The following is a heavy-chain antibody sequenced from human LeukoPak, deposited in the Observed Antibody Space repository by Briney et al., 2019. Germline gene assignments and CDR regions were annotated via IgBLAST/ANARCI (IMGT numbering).Heavy chain of an antibody. J-gene: IGHJ6*03. D-gene: IGHD3-16*01. CDR3: ARVSGPRGGYYYYYMDV. CDR2: ISYDGSNK. CDR1: GFTFSSYA. Sequence: LRLSCAASGFTFSSYAMHWVRQAPGKVLEWVAVISYDGSNKYYADSVKGRFTISRDNSKNTLYLQMNSLRAEDTAVYYCARVSGPRGGYYYYYMDVWGKGTTVTVSS. V-gene: IGHV3-30*01.